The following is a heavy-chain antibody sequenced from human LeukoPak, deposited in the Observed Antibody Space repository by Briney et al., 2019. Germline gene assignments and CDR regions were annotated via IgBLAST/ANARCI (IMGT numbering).Heavy chain of an antibody. Sequence: GGSLRLSCAASGFTFDDYAMHWVRQAPGKGLEWVSGISRNSGSIGYADSVKGRFTISRDNAKNSLYLQMNSLRAEDTALYYCAKGGGAYYYYGMDVWGQGTTVTVSS. CDR1: GFTFDDYA. J-gene: IGHJ6*02. D-gene: IGHD4-17*01. V-gene: IGHV3-9*01. CDR2: ISRNSGSI. CDR3: AKGGGAYYYYGMDV.